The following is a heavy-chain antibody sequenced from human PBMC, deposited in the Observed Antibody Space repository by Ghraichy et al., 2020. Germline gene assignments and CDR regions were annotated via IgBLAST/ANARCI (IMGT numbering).Heavy chain of an antibody. CDR2: IWYDGSNK. Sequence: GESLNISCAASGFTFSSYGMHWVRQAPGKGLEWVAVIWYDGSNKYYADSVKGRFTISRDNSKNTLYLQMNSLRAEDTAVYYCARGGATVEDEAFDIWGQGTMVTVSS. CDR1: GFTFSSYG. V-gene: IGHV3-33*01. CDR3: ARGGATVEDEAFDI. D-gene: IGHD4-23*01. J-gene: IGHJ3*02.